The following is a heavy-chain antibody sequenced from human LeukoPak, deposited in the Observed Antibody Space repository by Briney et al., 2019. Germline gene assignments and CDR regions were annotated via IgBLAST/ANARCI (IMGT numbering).Heavy chain of an antibody. CDR1: GFTFSSYG. CDR3: ARLRDGYNDY. J-gene: IGHJ4*02. Sequence: GGSLRLSCAASGFTFSSYGMHWVRQAPGKGLEWVAVISYDGSNKYYADSVKGRFTISRDSAKNTLYLQMNSPRAEDTAVYYCARLRDGYNDYWGQGTLVTVSS. V-gene: IGHV3-30*03. D-gene: IGHD5-24*01. CDR2: ISYDGSNK.